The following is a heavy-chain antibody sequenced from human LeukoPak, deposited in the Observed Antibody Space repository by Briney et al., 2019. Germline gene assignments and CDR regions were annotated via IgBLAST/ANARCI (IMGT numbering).Heavy chain of an antibody. CDR2: IKQDGSEK. CDR1: GFTFSSYW. V-gene: IGHV3-7*03. Sequence: GGSLRLSCAASGFTFSSYWMSWVRQAPGKGLEWVANIKQDGSEKYYVDSVKGRFTISRDNAKNSLYLQMNSLRAEDTAVYYFARDNLLLWFGELMVDYWGQGTLVTVSS. J-gene: IGHJ4*02. D-gene: IGHD3-10*01. CDR3: ARDNLLLWFGELMVDY.